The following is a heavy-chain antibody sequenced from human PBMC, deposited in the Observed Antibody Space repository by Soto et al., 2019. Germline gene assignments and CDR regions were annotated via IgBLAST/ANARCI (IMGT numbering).Heavy chain of an antibody. Sequence: SDTLSLTCAVYGGSFSGYYWSWIRQPPGKGLEWIGEINHRGSTNYNPSLKSRVTISVDTSKNQFSLKLSSVTAADTAVYFCARTGYSSGWYKPPFDLWGQAPMVTVS. CDR3: ARTGYSSGWYKPPFDL. CDR1: GGSFSGYY. V-gene: IGHV4-34*01. CDR2: INHRGST. D-gene: IGHD6-19*01. J-gene: IGHJ3*01.